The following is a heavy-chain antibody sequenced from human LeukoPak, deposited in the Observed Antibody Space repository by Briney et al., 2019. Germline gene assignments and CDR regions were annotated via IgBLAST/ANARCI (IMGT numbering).Heavy chain of an antibody. CDR1: GFTFSSYG. Sequence: QAGGSLRLSCAASGFTFSSYGMHWVRQAPGKGLEWVAVISYDGSNKYYADSVKGRFTISRDNSKNTLYLQMNSLRAEDTAVYYCAKVPSPTSSFDYWGQGTLVTVSS. D-gene: IGHD6-6*01. CDR3: AKVPSPTSSFDY. J-gene: IGHJ4*02. V-gene: IGHV3-30*18. CDR2: ISYDGSNK.